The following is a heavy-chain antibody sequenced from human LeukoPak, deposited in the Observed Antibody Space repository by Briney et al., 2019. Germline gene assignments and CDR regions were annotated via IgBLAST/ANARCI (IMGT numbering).Heavy chain of an antibody. V-gene: IGHV1-18*01. CDR1: GYTLTSFG. CDR2: ISSYNGYT. CDR3: ARVVIPLYSSSRFDY. J-gene: IGHJ4*02. Sequence: GASVKVSCKASGYTLTSFGINWVRQAPGQGLEWIGWISSYNGYTNYAQELQGRVTVTTDTSTSTAYMELGSLRSDDTAVYYCARVVIPLYSSSRFDYWGQGTLVTVSS. D-gene: IGHD6-13*01.